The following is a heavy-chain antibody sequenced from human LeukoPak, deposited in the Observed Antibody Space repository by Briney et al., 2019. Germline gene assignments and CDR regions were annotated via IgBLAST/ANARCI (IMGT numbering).Heavy chain of an antibody. V-gene: IGHV3-64*01. CDR1: GFTFSSYA. Sequence: PGGSLRLSCAASGFTFSSYAIHWVRQAPGKGLEYVSGISSNGGTTYYANSVKGRFTISRDNSKNTLYLQMGGLRPEDMALYYCAREEYTYGPFDYWGQGTLVTVSS. J-gene: IGHJ4*02. D-gene: IGHD5-18*01. CDR3: AREEYTYGPFDY. CDR2: ISSNGGTT.